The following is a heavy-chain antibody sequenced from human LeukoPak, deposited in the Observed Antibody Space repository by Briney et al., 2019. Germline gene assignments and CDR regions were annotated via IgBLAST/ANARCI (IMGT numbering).Heavy chain of an antibody. CDR1: GFTFSSYG. CDR3: ARELPPVVTYYFDY. V-gene: IGHV3-33*01. CDR2: IWYDGSNK. Sequence: GGSLRLSCAASGFTFSSYGMHWVRQAPGKGLEWVEVIWYDGSNKYYADSVKGRFTISRDNSKNTLYLQMNSLRAEDTAVYYCARELPPVVTYYFDYWGQGTLVTVSS. J-gene: IGHJ4*02. D-gene: IGHD3-22*01.